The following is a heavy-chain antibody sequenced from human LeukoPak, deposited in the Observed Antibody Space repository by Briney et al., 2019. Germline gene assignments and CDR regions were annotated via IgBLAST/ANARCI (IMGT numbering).Heavy chain of an antibody. CDR2: ISGSGGST. CDR1: GFTFSSYA. CDR3: AKDDVYYDSFDY. J-gene: IGHJ4*02. V-gene: IGHV3-23*01. D-gene: IGHD3-22*01. Sequence: GGPLRLSCAASGFTFSSYAMSWVRQAPGKGLEWVSAISGSGGSTYYADSVKGRFTISRDNSKNTLYLQMNSLRAEDTAVYYCAKDDVYYDSFDYWGQGTLVTVSS.